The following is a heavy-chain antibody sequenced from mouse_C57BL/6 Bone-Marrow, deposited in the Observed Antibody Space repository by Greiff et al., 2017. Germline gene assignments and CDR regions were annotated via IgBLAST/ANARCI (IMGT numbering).Heavy chain of an antibody. Sequence: EVMLVESGGGLVQSGRSLRLSCATSGFTFSDFYMEWVRQAPGKGLEWIAASRNKANDYTTEYSASVKGRFIVSRDTSQSILYLRMNALRAEDTAIYYCARDALYDGSSDWYFDVWGTGTTVTVSS. CDR1: GFTFSDFY. V-gene: IGHV7-1*01. D-gene: IGHD1-1*01. J-gene: IGHJ1*03. CDR3: ARDALYDGSSDWYFDV. CDR2: SRNKANDYTT.